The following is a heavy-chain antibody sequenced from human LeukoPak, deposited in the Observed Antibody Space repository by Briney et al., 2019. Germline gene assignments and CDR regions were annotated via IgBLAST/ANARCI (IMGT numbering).Heavy chain of an antibody. V-gene: IGHV7-4-1*02. CDR2: INTDTGHP. J-gene: IGHJ4*02. D-gene: IGHD2-21*02. CDR1: GYTFTTYA. Sequence: GASVKVSCKASGYTFTTYAMNWLRQAPGQGLEWMGWINTDTGHPTYAQGFTGRFVFSLDSSVSTAYLQISSLKAEDTAVYYCARDRVVVMTSINFDYWGQGTLVTVCS. CDR3: ARDRVVVMTSINFDY.